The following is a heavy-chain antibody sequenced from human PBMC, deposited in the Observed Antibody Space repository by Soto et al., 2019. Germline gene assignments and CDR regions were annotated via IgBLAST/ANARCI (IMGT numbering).Heavy chain of an antibody. Sequence: EVQLVESGGGLVKPGGSLRLSCAASGFTFSSYSMNWVRQAPGKGLEWVSSISSSSSYIYYADSVKGRFTISRDNAKNSLHLQMNSLRAEDTAVYYCARDPHGDYAFDYWGQGTLVTVSS. J-gene: IGHJ4*02. V-gene: IGHV3-21*01. CDR3: ARDPHGDYAFDY. CDR2: ISSSSSYI. CDR1: GFTFSSYS. D-gene: IGHD4-17*01.